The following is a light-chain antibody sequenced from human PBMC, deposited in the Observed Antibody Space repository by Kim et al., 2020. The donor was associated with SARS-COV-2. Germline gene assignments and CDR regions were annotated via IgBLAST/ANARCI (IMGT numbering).Light chain of an antibody. CDR1: QGINSY. Sequence: DIQLTQSPSFLSASVGDRVTITCRASQGINSYLAWYQQRPGKAPKVLIYAASTLQSGVPSRFSGSGFGTEFTLTISSLQPEDFATYSCQQLNSYPLTFGGGTNVDIK. CDR3: QQLNSYPLT. J-gene: IGKJ4*01. V-gene: IGKV1-9*01. CDR2: AAS.